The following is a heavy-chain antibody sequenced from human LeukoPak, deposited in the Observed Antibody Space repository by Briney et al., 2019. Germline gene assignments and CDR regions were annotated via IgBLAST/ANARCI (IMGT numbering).Heavy chain of an antibody. CDR2: ISGSGDNT. CDR1: GFNFGTYA. CDR3: ANYYGGTAYYFDY. V-gene: IGHV3-23*01. J-gene: IGHJ4*02. D-gene: IGHD4-23*01. Sequence: GGSLRLSCAASGFNFGTYAMSWVRQAPEKGLEWVSGISGSGDNTIYADSAKGRFTISRDNSKNTLFLQINSLRADDTAVYYCANYYGGTAYYFDYWGQGTLVTVSS.